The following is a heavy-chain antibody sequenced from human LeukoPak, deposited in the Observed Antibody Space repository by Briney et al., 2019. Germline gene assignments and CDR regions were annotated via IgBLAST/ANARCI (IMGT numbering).Heavy chain of an antibody. J-gene: IGHJ4*02. D-gene: IGHD4-17*01. CDR3: ARAGNYGDYLDY. CDR1: GYTFTGYY. V-gene: IGHV1-2*02. Sequence: ASVKVSCKASGYTFTGYYMHWVRQAPGQGLEWMGWINPDGGGTNYAQKFQGRVTMTRDTSISTAYMELSRLRSDDTAVYYCARAGNYGDYLDYWGQGTLVTVSS. CDR2: INPDGGGT.